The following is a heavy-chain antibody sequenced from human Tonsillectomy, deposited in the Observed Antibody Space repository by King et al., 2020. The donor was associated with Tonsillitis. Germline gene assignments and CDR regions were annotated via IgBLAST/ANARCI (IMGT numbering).Heavy chain of an antibody. CDR3: ARDVGGYSYGLLNY. V-gene: IGHV1-2*02. Sequence: QVQLVQSGTEVKKPGASVKVSCKASGYTFNGYYMHWVRQAPGQGLEWMGWINPNTGGTNYAQMFQGRVTMTRDTSISTAYMELSRLRSDDTAVFYCARDVGGYSYGLLNYWGQGTLVTVSS. D-gene: IGHD5-18*01. CDR1: GYTFNGYY. CDR2: INPNTGGT. J-gene: IGHJ4*02.